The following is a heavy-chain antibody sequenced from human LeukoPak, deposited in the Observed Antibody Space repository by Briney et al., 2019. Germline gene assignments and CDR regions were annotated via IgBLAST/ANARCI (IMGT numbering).Heavy chain of an antibody. D-gene: IGHD6-19*01. CDR3: ARGRWEWLVPNLSSGYYYMDV. CDR1: GYSVTQLF. V-gene: IGHV1-24*01. Sequence: GASVTVSCRVSGYSVTQLFMHWVRQAPGKGLEWMGGFDPEDGETIYAQKFQGRVTMTEDTSTDTAYMELSSLRSEDTAVYYCARGRWEWLVPNLSSGYYYMDVWGKGTTVTVSS. CDR2: FDPEDGET. J-gene: IGHJ6*03.